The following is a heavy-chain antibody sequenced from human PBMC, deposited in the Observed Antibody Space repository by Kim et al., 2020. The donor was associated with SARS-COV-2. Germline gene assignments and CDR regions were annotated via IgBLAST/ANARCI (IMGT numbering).Heavy chain of an antibody. V-gene: IGHV3-30*04. J-gene: IGHJ3*02. CDR1: GFTFSSYA. CDR2: ISYDGSNK. Sequence: GGSLRLSCAASGFTFSSYAMHWVRQAPGKGLEWVAVISYDGSNKYYADSVKGRFTISRDNSKNTLYLQMNSLRAEDTAVYYCASFVVVVVVDNNAFDIWGQGTMVTVSS. D-gene: IGHD2-15*01. CDR3: ASFVVVVVVDNNAFDI.